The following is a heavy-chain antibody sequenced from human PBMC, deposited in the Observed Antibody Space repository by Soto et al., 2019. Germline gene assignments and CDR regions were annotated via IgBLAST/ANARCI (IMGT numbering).Heavy chain of an antibody. D-gene: IGHD1-26*01. V-gene: IGHV4-59*08. J-gene: IGHJ4*02. CDR2: IHYSGIT. Sequence: SETLSLTCTVSGGSIGSYHWSWIRQPPGKGLEWIGYIHYSGITNYNPSLTSRVTISVDTSKNQFSLKLSSVTAADTAVYYCARHSGVSGTLSYYFDHWGQGTLVTVS. CDR3: ARHSGVSGTLSYYFDH. CDR1: GGSIGSYH.